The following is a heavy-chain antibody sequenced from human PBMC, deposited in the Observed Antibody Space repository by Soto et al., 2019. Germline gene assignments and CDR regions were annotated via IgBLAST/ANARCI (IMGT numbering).Heavy chain of an antibody. CDR1: GASMSNYF. V-gene: IGHV4-59*01. CDR2: IYYSGST. CDR3: AASGSSGQFDY. Sequence: LSLTCTVAGASMSNYFWHWIRQSPGKGLEYIGYIYYSGSTYYNPSLKSRLTISVDTSKNQFSLKLSSATAADTAVYYCAASGSSGQFDYWAQGTLVTVPQ. J-gene: IGHJ4*02. D-gene: IGHD3-10*01.